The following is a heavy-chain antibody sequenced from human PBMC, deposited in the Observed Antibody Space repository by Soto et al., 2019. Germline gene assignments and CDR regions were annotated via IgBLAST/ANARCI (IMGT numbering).Heavy chain of an antibody. J-gene: IGHJ5*02. D-gene: IGHD1-7*01. CDR2: ITGSGRST. CDR1: GFTFGSYA. V-gene: IGHV3-23*01. CDR3: AKTIGPEHLTGTTGVNRFDP. Sequence: GGSLRLSCAASGFTFGSYAMSWVRQAPGGELEWVSAITGSGRSTYYTDSVEGRFAISRDNSKNTLYLQMNGLRAEDTAVYYCAKTIGPEHLTGTTGVNRFDPWGQGALVTVSS.